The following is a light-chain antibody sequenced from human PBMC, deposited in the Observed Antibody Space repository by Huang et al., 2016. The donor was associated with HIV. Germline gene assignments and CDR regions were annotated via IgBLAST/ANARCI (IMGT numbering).Light chain of an antibody. CDR3: QQRRSWPLT. CDR2: DGS. J-gene: IGKJ4*01. CDR1: QTIGTY. Sequence: EVVLTQSPPTLSLFPGETATLSCRASQTIGTYVAWYQQRPGQGPRILIYDGSNRAAGVPARISGAGSGTTCTLSISGLESEEFGVYYCQQRRSWPLTFGGGTKVEV. V-gene: IGKV3-11*01.